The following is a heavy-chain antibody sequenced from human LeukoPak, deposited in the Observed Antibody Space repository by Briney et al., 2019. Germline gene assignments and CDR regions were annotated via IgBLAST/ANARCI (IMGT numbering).Heavy chain of an antibody. CDR3: ARHYYGSPDPYGMDV. D-gene: IGHD3-10*01. V-gene: IGHV1-46*01. CDR2: INPSGGST. Sequence: ASVTVSCKASGYTFTSYYMHWVRQAPGQGLEWMGIINPSGGSTNYAQKFQGRVTMTRDTSTSTVYMELSSLRSEDTAVYYCARHYYGSPDPYGMDVWGKGTTVTVSS. CDR1: GYTFTSYY. J-gene: IGHJ6*04.